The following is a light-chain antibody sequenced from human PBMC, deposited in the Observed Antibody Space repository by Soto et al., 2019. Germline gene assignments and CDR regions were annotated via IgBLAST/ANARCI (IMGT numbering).Light chain of an antibody. CDR3: QQYGSLPFT. CDR2: GAS. J-gene: IGKJ3*01. V-gene: IGKV3-20*01. Sequence: EIVLTQSPGTLSLSPGERATLSCRASQSVSSSYLAWYQQKPGQAPRLLIYGASSRATGIPDRFSGSGSGTDFTLTISRLEPEDFAVYYGQQYGSLPFTFGPGTKVDIK. CDR1: QSVSSSY.